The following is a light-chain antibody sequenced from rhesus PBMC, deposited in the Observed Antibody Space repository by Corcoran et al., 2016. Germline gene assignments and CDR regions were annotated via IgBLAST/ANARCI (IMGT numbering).Light chain of an antibody. Sequence: QVTQSPSSLSASVGDRVTITCRASENVNNFLNWYQQKPGKTPKLLISKASTLQSGVPSRFSGRGSGTDYTFTISSLHPEDVASYYCQQGYGIPFTFGPGTKLDIK. J-gene: IGKJ3*01. CDR2: KAS. V-gene: IGKV1-74*01. CDR1: ENVNNF. CDR3: QQGYGIPFT.